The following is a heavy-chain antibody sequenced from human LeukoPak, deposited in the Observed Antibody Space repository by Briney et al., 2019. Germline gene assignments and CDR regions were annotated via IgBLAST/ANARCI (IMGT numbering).Heavy chain of an antibody. D-gene: IGHD3-10*01. J-gene: IGHJ6*02. CDR2: ISYDGSNK. CDR1: GFTISSYA. V-gene: IGHV3-30*04. CDR3: ARETGYYGSGSHSVGTPVYHRRMDV. Sequence: GGSQRLSCAASGFTISSYAMSWVRQAPGKGLEWVAVISYDGSNKYYADSVKGRFTISRDNSKNTLYLQMNSLRAEDTAVYYCARETGYYGSGSHSVGTPVYHRRMDVWGQGTTVTVSS.